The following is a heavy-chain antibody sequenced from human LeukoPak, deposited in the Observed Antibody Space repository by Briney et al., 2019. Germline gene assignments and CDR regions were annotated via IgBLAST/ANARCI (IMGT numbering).Heavy chain of an antibody. J-gene: IGHJ4*02. D-gene: IGHD3-16*02. Sequence: PGGSLRLSCAASGFTFSDYYMSWIRQAPGKGLEWVSYISSSGSTIYYADSVKGRFTISRDNAKNSLYLQMTSLRAEDTAVYYCARDTGGDYVWGSYRYYFDYWGQGTLVTVSS. V-gene: IGHV3-11*01. CDR3: ARDTGGDYVWGSYRYYFDY. CDR2: ISSSGSTI. CDR1: GFTFSDYY.